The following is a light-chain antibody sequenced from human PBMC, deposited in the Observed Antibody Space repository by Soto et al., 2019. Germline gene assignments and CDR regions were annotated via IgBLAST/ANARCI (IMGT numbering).Light chain of an antibody. CDR1: QTITSY. Sequence: FGLPQSKYSPSASVGAKVTITCQASQTITSYLNWYQQKPGKAPKSLISAASSLQSGVPSRFSGTGSGTDFTLTICSLQPEDFATYYWQQTYSIPSTFGQATKVDIK. J-gene: IGKJ1*01. CDR3: QQTYSIPST. CDR2: AAS. V-gene: IGKV1-39*01.